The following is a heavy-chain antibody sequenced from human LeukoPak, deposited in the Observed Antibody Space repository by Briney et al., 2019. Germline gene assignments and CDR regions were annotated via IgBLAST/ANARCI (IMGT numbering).Heavy chain of an antibody. J-gene: IGHJ4*02. D-gene: IGHD2-2*01. Sequence: GESLKISCKGSGYSFTSYWIGWVRQMPGKGLEWMGIIYPGDSDTRCSPSFQGQVTISADKSISTAYLQWSSLKASDTAMYYCARQGRVVVPAAMFPFDYWGQGTLVTVSS. V-gene: IGHV5-51*01. CDR3: ARQGRVVVPAAMFPFDY. CDR1: GYSFTSYW. CDR2: IYPGDSDT.